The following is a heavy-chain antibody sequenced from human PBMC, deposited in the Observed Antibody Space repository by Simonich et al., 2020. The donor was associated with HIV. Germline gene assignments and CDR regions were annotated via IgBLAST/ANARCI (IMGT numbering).Heavy chain of an antibody. D-gene: IGHD1-1*01. Sequence: QVQLVQSGAEVKKPGASVKVSCKASGYRFTGFYMHWVRQAPGQGLAWLGRINPNMGGTDYAQTFQGRVTLTSDTSISTAFMELSSLGSDDTALYYCAREGSGTRYSFDLWGQGTLVTVSS. J-gene: IGHJ5*02. CDR2: INPNMGGT. CDR1: GYRFTGFY. CDR3: AREGSGTRYSFDL. V-gene: IGHV1-2*06.